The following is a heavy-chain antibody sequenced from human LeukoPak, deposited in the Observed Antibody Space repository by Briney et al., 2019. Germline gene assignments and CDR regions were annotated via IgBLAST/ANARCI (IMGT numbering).Heavy chain of an antibody. Sequence: SETLSLTCAVYGGSFSGYYWSWIRQPPGKGLEGVGEINHSGSTNYNPSLKSRITITEDTSKKQYSLKLSSVTAADTAVYYCARDLGRGYGDYAFDPWGQGTLVTVSS. CDR3: ARDLGRGYGDYAFDP. V-gene: IGHV4-34*01. D-gene: IGHD4-17*01. CDR1: GGSFSGYY. J-gene: IGHJ5*02. CDR2: INHSGST.